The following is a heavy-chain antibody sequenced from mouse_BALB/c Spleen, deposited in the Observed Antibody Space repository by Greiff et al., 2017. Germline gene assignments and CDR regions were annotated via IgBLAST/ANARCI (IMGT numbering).Heavy chain of an antibody. D-gene: IGHD2-4*01. V-gene: IGHV14-3*02. CDR3: ARDEYDYYYYAMDY. CDR2: IDPANGNT. J-gene: IGHJ4*01. Sequence: VQLQQSGAELVKPGASVKLSCTASGFNIKDTYMHWVKQRPEQGLEWIGRIDPANGNTKYDPKFQGKATITADTSSNTAYLQLSSLTSEDTAVYYCARDEYDYYYYAMDYWGQGTSVTVSS. CDR1: GFNIKDTY.